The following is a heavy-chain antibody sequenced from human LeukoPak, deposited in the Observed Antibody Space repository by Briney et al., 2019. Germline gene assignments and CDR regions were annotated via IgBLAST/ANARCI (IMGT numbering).Heavy chain of an antibody. CDR3: ARGGTTVLHYFDY. CDR2: ISSSSSYI. V-gene: IGHV3-21*01. CDR1: GFTFSSYS. Sequence: PGGSLRLSCAASGFTFSSYSMNWVRQAPRKGLEWVSSISSSSSYIYYADSVKGRFTISRDNAKNSLYLQMNSLRAEDTAVYYCARGGTTVLHYFDYWGQGTLVTVSS. J-gene: IGHJ4*02. D-gene: IGHD2-2*01.